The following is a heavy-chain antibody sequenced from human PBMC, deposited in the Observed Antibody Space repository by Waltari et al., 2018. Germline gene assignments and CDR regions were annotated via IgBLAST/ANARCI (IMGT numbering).Heavy chain of an antibody. CDR1: GFTFSSYA. J-gene: IGHJ4*02. CDR2: ISYDGSNK. D-gene: IGHD3-3*01. V-gene: IGHV3-30-3*01. CDR3: ARAQGYYDFWSGYRGFDY. Sequence: QVQLVESGGGVVQPGRSLRLSCAASGFTFSSYAMHWVRQAPGKGLEWVAVISYDGSNKYYADSVKGRFTISRDNSKNTLDLQMNSLRAEDTAVYYCARAQGYYDFWSGYRGFDYWGQGTLVTVSS.